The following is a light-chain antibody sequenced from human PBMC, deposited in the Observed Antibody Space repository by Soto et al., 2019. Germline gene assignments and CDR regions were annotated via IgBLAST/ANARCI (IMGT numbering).Light chain of an antibody. J-gene: IGLJ1*01. V-gene: IGLV2-8*01. Sequence: QSVLTQPPSASGSPGQSVTISCTGTSSDIGGYKFVSWYQQHPGKAPKLMIYEVSKRPSGVPDRFSGSKSGNTASLTVSGLQADDEADYYCCSFAGSYTYVFGTGTKVTVL. CDR2: EVS. CDR1: SSDIGGYKF. CDR3: CSFAGSYTYV.